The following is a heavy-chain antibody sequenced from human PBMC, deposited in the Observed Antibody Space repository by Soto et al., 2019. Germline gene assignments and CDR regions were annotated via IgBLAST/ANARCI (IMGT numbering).Heavy chain of an antibody. Sequence: GGSLTLSCALSGITVRSHYLSWVRQAPGKGLEWVSIFYSGGDTYYTDSVKGRFTISRDNVKNTLYLQMNNLRAEATAVYYCARSAYCGADCYSGFDYWGQGT. D-gene: IGHD2-21*02. CDR2: FYSGGDT. CDR3: ARSAYCGADCYSGFDY. V-gene: IGHV3-66*01. CDR1: GITVRSHY. J-gene: IGHJ4*02.